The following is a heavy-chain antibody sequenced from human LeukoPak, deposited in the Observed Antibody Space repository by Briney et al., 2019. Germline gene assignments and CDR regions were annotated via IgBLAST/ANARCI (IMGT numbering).Heavy chain of an antibody. D-gene: IGHD2-2*01. J-gene: IGHJ6*03. CDR3: ARDAPDCRITRCRTEGHNRYMDV. Sequence: PGGSLRLSCPASGFCFTNYGMHWVRQAPGKGLEWVAFIRYDGGKTHYVDSVKGRFTVSRGNSNKTLYLQMNGLRAEDTAVYYCARDAPDCRITRCRTEGHNRYMDVWGQGTTVTVTS. CDR2: IRYDGGKT. V-gene: IGHV3-30*02. CDR1: GFCFTNYG.